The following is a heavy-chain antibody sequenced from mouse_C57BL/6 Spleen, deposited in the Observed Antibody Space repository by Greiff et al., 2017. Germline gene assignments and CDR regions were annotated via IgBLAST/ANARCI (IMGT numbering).Heavy chain of an antibody. Sequence: QVQLQQPGTELVKPGASVKLSCKASGYTFTSYWMHWVKQRPGQGLEWIGNINPSNGGTNYNEKFKSKATLTVDKSSSTAYMQLSSLTSEDSAVYYGARCVTTAVEEPYYLDYWGQGTTLTVSS. CDR1: GYTFTSYW. D-gene: IGHD1-1*01. J-gene: IGHJ2*01. V-gene: IGHV1-53*01. CDR2: INPSNGGT. CDR3: ARCVTTAVEEPYYLDY.